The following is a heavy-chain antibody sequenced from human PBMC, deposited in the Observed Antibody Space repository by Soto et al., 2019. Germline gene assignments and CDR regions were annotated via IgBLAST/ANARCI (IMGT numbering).Heavy chain of an antibody. CDR2: ISGSGGST. Sequence: PGGSLRLSCAASGFTFSSYAMSWVRQAPGKGLEWVSAISGSGGSTYYADSVKGRFTISRDNSKNTPYLQMNSLKTEDTAVYYCTTASSGSFNYWGQGTLVTVSS. V-gene: IGHV3-23*01. CDR1: GFTFSSYA. J-gene: IGHJ4*02. D-gene: IGHD3-10*01. CDR3: TTASSGSFNY.